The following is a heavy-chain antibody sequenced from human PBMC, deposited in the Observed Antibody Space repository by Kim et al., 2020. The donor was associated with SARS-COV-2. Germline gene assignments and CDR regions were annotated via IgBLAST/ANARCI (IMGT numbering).Heavy chain of an antibody. D-gene: IGHD2-21*01. CDR3: AREALSGGGDYYWFYS. V-gene: IGHV3-48*02. Sequence: GGSLRLSCEASGFTFSTDGMNWVRQAPGKGLEWVADVGRGVVGIDYADSVKGRFTISRDNAKNTLCLQMNSLRDEDTAVYYCAREALSGGGDYYWFYSWG. CDR2: VGRGVVGI. CDR1: GFTFSTDG. J-gene: IGHJ5*01.